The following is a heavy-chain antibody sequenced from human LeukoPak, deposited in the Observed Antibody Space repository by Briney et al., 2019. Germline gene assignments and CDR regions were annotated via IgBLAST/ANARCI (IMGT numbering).Heavy chain of an antibody. J-gene: IGHJ3*02. CDR3: ARVKDIVVVPAAKGAFDI. V-gene: IGHV3-74*01. Sequence: PGGSLRLSCAASGFTFSSYWMHWVRQAPGKGLVWVSRINTDGSSTSYADSVKGRFTISRDNAKNTLYLQMNSLRAEDTAVYYCARVKDIVVVPAAKGAFDIWGQGTMVTVSS. D-gene: IGHD2-2*01. CDR2: INTDGSST. CDR1: GFTFSSYW.